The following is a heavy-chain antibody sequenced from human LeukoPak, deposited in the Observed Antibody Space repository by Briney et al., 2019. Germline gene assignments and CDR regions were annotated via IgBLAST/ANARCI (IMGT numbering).Heavy chain of an antibody. J-gene: IGHJ6*03. D-gene: IGHD3-10*01. CDR1: GFTFSSHS. Sequence: GGSLRLSCAASGFTFSSHSMNWVRQAPGKGLEWVSSISSGSSSIYYADSVKGRFTISRDNAKNSLYLQMNSLRAEGTAVYYCARVYGSGSYYKPYYYMDVWGKGTTVTVSS. CDR3: ARVYGSGSYYKPYYYMDV. V-gene: IGHV3-21*01. CDR2: ISSGSSSI.